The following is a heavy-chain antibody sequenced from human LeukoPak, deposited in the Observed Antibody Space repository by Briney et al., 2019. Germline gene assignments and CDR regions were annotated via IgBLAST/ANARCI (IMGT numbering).Heavy chain of an antibody. D-gene: IGHD6-13*01. CDR2: IWYDGSYK. CDR3: AKVVQYTASTGTGLDY. CDR1: GFTFSNYG. J-gene: IGHJ4*02. V-gene: IGHV3-33*06. Sequence: GGSLRLSCAASGFTFSNYGMHWVRQAPGKGLVWVAVIWYDGSYKYYADSVKGRFTISRDNSKNTLYLQMNSLRAEDTAVYYCAKVVQYTASTGTGLDYWGQGTLVTVSS.